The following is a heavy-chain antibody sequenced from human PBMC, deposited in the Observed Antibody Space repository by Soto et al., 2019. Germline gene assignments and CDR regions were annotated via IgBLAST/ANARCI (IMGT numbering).Heavy chain of an antibody. V-gene: IGHV2-5*02. CDR1: WFSLSTSGVG. D-gene: IGHD3-3*01. CDR3: AHRWVTYYFWSGYDY. J-gene: IGHJ4*02. CDR2: IYWDDDK. Sequence: SGPTLVNPAQTLKLACTFPWFSLSTSGVGVAWIRQPPGRALEWLALIYWDDDKRYSLSLKTRLTITKDTSKNQVVLTLTNMYPVDTATYYCAHRWVTYYFWSGYDYCGQRALVTVSS.